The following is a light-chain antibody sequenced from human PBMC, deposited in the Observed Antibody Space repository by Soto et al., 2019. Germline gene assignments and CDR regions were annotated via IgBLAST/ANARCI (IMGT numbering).Light chain of an antibody. CDR1: SNNY. CDR2: EVT. V-gene: IGLV2-8*01. Sequence: QSVLTQPPSASGSLGQSVTISCTGFSNNYVSWYQQHPGKAPKLMIYEVTKRPSGVPDRFSGSKSGDTASLTVSGLQAEEEADYYCNSYAGNNNVLFGGGTKLTVL. CDR3: NSYAGNNNVL. J-gene: IGLJ2*01.